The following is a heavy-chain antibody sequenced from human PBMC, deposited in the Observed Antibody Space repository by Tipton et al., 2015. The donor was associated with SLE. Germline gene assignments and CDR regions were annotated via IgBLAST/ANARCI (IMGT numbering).Heavy chain of an antibody. CDR2: IYTSGST. J-gene: IGHJ4*02. V-gene: IGHV4-4*08. D-gene: IGHD3-22*01. Sequence: TLSLTCTVSGGSISSYYWSWIRQPPGKGLEWIGYIYTSGSTNYNPSLKSRVTISVDTSKNQFSLKLSSVTAADTAVYYCARGGPDSSGDDYWGQGTLVTVSS. CDR1: GGSISSYY. CDR3: ARGGPDSSGDDY.